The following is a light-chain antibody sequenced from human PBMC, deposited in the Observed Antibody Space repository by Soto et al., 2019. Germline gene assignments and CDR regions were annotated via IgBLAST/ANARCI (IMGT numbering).Light chain of an antibody. CDR3: QQYGSSPRT. CDR1: QSVSID. Sequence: EIVMTQSPATLSVSPGERATLSCRASQSVSIDLAWYQQTPGQAPRILIYGASSRATGIPDRLSGSGSGTDFTLTISRLEPEEFAVYYGQQYGSSPRTFGQGTKVDI. CDR2: GAS. J-gene: IGKJ1*01. V-gene: IGKV3-20*01.